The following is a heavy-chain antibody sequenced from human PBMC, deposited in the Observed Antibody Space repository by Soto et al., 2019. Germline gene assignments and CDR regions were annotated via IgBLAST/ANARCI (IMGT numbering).Heavy chain of an antibody. V-gene: IGHV1-46*01. Sequence: QVQLVQSGAEVKKPGASVKVSCKASGYTFTSYYMHWVRQAPGQGLEWMGIINPSGGSTSYAQKFQGRVTMTRDTSTSTVYMELSSLRSEDTAVYYCAIQPTSGWYDRTFLPPRWFDPWGQGTLVTVSS. CDR2: INPSGGST. J-gene: IGHJ5*02. D-gene: IGHD6-19*01. CDR3: AIQPTSGWYDRTFLPPRWFDP. CDR1: GYTFTSYY.